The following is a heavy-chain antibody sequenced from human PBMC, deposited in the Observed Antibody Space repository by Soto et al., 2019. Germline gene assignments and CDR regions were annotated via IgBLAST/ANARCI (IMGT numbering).Heavy chain of an antibody. CDR3: TRGGWYLDH. Sequence: SETLSLTCTVSGGSMSGSYWSRIRQCPGKGLEWIAYIYYTGSPEYNPSLNSRVTISVDTSKNQFSLKLSAVTAADTAVYYCTRGGWYLDHWGQGTLVTVSS. J-gene: IGHJ4*02. CDR2: IYYTGSP. V-gene: IGHV4-59*01. D-gene: IGHD6-19*01. CDR1: GGSMSGSY.